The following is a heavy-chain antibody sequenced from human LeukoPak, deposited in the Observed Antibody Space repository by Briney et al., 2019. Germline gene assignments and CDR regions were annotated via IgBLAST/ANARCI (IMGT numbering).Heavy chain of an antibody. J-gene: IGHJ5*02. CDR1: GYSFTSYW. D-gene: IGHD2-15*01. CDR2: IYPGDSDT. Sequence: GESLKISCKGSGYSFTSYWIGWLRQMPGKGLEWMGIIYPGDSDTRYSPSFQGQVTISADKSISTAYLQWSSLKASDTAMYYCARHGRLGYCSGGSCSGWFDPWGQGTLVTVSS. CDR3: ARHGRLGYCSGGSCSGWFDP. V-gene: IGHV5-51*01.